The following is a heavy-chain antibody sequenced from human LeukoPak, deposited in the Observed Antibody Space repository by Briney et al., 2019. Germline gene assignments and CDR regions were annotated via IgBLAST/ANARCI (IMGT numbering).Heavy chain of an antibody. CDR1: GFTFSSYA. CDR3: AKAYGDYMAFDI. J-gene: IGHJ3*02. V-gene: IGHV3-9*01. Sequence: GGSLRLSCAASGFTFSSYAMSWVRQAPGKGLEWVSGISWNSGSIGYADSVKGRFTISRDNAKNSLYLQMNSLRAEDTALYYCAKAYGDYMAFDIWGQGTMVTVSS. CDR2: ISWNSGSI. D-gene: IGHD4-17*01.